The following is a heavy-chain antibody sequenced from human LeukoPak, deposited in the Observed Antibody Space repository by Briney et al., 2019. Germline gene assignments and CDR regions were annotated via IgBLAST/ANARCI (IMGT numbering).Heavy chain of an antibody. CDR2: IYTSGST. J-gene: IGHJ6*03. CDR1: GGYISSYY. D-gene: IGHD2-2*01. CDR3: ARAKAHYCSSTSCYRETYYYYMDV. Sequence: SETLSLTCTVSGGYISSYYWSWIRQPAGKGLEWIGRIYTSGSTNYNPSLKSRVTMSVDTSKNQFSLKLSSVTAADTAVYYCARAKAHYCSSTSCYRETYYYYMDVWGKGTTVTISS. V-gene: IGHV4-4*07.